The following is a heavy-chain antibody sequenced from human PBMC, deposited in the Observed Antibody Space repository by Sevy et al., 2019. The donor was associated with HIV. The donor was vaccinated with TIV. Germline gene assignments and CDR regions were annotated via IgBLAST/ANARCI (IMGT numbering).Heavy chain of an antibody. CDR3: TALYDCGSGYYTDLGFHY. J-gene: IGHJ4*02. D-gene: IGHD3-3*01. CDR2: IKSKIDGGTT. V-gene: IGHV3-15*01. Sequence: GGSLRLSCAASGFTFSNAWMSWVRQAPGKGLEWVGRIKSKIDGGTTDYAAPVKGRFTISRDDSKNRLYLQMNSLKPKDTAVYYCTALYDCGSGYYTDLGFHYWGQGTLVTVSS. CDR1: GFTFSNAW.